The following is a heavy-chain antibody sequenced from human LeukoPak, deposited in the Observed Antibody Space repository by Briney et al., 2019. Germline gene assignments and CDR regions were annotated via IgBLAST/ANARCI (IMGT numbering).Heavy chain of an antibody. V-gene: IGHV3-21*01. J-gene: IGHJ4*02. CDR2: ISSSGTYI. Sequence: GGSLRLSCAASGFGFSTFKMNWVRQTPGKGLEWVSSISSSGTYIYYADSMKGRFTIARDNTKNSLYLQMTTVRAEDSAIYYCARADDSEEGFDYWGQGTLVTVSS. CDR1: GFGFSTFK. D-gene: IGHD3-16*01. CDR3: ARADDSEEGFDY.